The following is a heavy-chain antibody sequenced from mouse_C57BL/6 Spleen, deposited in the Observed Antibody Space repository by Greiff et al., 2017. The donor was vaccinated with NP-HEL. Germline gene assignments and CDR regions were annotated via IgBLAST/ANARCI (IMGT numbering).Heavy chain of an antibody. D-gene: IGHD3-2*02. CDR3: ARDRQLRPDYFDY. Sequence: EVQLQQSGPELVKPGASVKISCKASGYSFTDYNMNWVKQSNGKSLEWIGVINPNYGTTSYNQKFKGKATLTVEQSSSTAYLQLNSLTSEYSAFYYCARDRQLRPDYFDYWGQGTTLTVSS. CDR1: GYSFTDYN. CDR2: INPNYGTT. V-gene: IGHV1-39*01. J-gene: IGHJ2*01.